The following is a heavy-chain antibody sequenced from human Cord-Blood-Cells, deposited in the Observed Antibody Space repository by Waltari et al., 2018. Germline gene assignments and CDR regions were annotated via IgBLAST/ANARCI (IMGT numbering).Heavy chain of an antibody. CDR3: ARDRQDIGYDY. V-gene: IGHV1-2*02. Sequence: GQGLEWMGWINPNSGGTNYAQKFQGRVTMTRDTSISTAYMELSRLRSDDTAVYYCARDRQDIGYDYWGQGTLVTVSS. J-gene: IGHJ4*02. D-gene: IGHD2-15*01. CDR2: INPNSGGT.